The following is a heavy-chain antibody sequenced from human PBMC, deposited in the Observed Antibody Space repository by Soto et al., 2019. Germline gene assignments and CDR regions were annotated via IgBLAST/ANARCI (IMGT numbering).Heavy chain of an antibody. CDR3: AYPSDLDY. V-gene: IGHV3-30*03. J-gene: IGHJ4*02. CDR2: ISYDGSNK. CDR1: GFTFSSYG. Sequence: QVQLVESGGGVVQPGRSLRLSCAASGFTFSSYGMHWVRQAPGKGLEWVAVISYDGSNKYYADSVKGRFTISRDISKNTLYLQMNSLRAEDTAVYYCAYPSDLDYWGQGTLVTVSS.